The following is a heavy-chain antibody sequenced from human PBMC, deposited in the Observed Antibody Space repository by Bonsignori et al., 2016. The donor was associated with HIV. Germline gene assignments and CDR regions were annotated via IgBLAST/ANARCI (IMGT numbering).Heavy chain of an antibody. D-gene: IGHD3-3*01. CDR3: ARTVGGHYKDYFDY. CDR2: VYDTGST. CDR1: GASVSDGAYY. Sequence: QVQLQESGPGLVKPSQALSLTCTVSGASVSDGAYYWTWIRQPAGKGLEYIGRVYDTGSTNYNPSLESRVTISLDTSRNQFSLRLTSVTAADTAVYYCARTVGGHYKDYFDYWGRRNTWPPSPQ. J-gene: IGHJ4*03. V-gene: IGHV4-61*02.